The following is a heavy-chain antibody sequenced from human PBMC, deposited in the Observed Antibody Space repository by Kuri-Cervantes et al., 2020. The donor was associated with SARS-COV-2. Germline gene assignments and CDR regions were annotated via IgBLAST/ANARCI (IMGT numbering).Heavy chain of an antibody. Sequence: GESLKISCAASGCTFSSYGMHWVRQAPGKGLEWVAVISYDGSNKYYADSVKGRFTISRDNSKNTLYLQMNSLRAEDTAVYYCAKDCGGDCYLDYWGQGTLVTVSS. CDR2: ISYDGSNK. CDR3: AKDCGGDCYLDY. J-gene: IGHJ4*02. D-gene: IGHD2-21*02. V-gene: IGHV3-30*18. CDR1: GCTFSSYG.